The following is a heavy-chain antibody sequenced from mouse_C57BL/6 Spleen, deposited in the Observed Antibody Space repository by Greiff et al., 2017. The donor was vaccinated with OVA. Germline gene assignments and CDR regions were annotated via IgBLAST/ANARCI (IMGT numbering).Heavy chain of an antibody. CDR3: ARTAQATDYYAMDY. J-gene: IGHJ4*01. D-gene: IGHD3-2*02. V-gene: IGHV1-69*01. CDR1: GYTFTSYW. CDR2: IDPSASYT. Sequence: QVQLQQPGAELVMPGASVKLSCKASGYTFTSYWMHWVKQRPGQGLEWIGEIDPSASYTNYNQKFKGKSTLTVDKSSSTAYMQLSSLTSEDSAVYYCARTAQATDYYAMDYWGQGTSVTVSS.